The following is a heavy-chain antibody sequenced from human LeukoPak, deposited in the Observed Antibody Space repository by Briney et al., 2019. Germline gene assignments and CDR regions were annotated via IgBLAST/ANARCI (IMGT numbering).Heavy chain of an antibody. J-gene: IGHJ6*03. D-gene: IGHD3-10*01. V-gene: IGHV1-69*05. CDR3: ARGRSSMVRGVIITYYYYYMDV. CDR1: GGTFSSYA. Sequence: ASVKVSCKASGGTFSSYAISWVRQAPGQGLEWMGGIIPIFGTANYAQKFQGRVTMTRNTSISTAYMELSSLRSEDTAVYYCARGRSSMVRGVIITYYYYYMDVWGKGTTVTISS. CDR2: IIPIFGTA.